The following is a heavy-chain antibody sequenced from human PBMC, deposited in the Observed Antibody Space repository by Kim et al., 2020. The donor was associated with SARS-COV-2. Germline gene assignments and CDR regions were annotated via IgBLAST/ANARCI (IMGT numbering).Heavy chain of an antibody. CDR2: IYYSGST. V-gene: IGHV4-59*01. CDR1: GGSISSYY. J-gene: IGHJ4*02. D-gene: IGHD6-13*01. CDR3: ARGDSSSWIDY. Sequence: SETLSLTCTVSGGSISSYYWSWIRQPPGKGLEWIGYIYYSGSTNYNPSLKSRVTISVDTSKNQFSLKLSSVTAADTAVYYCARGDSSSWIDYWGQGTLVTVSS.